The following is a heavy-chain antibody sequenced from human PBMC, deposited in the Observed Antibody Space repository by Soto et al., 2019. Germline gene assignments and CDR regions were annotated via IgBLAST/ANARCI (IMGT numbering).Heavy chain of an antibody. Sequence: ASVKVSCKASGYTFTGYYMHWVRQAPGQGLEWMGWINPNSGGTNYAQKFQGWVTMTRDTSISTAYMELSRLRSDDTAVYYCARESGQTLPHRNHDAFDIWGQGTMVTVSS. J-gene: IGHJ3*02. CDR1: GYTFTGYY. CDR3: ARESGQTLPHRNHDAFDI. V-gene: IGHV1-2*04. CDR2: INPNSGGT. D-gene: IGHD2-2*01.